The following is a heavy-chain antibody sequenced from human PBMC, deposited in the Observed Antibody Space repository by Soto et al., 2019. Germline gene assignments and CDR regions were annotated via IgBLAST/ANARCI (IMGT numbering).Heavy chain of an antibody. CDR1: GYTLPELS. Sequence: ASVKVSCKVSGYTLPELSIQWVGQSPGNGLEWMGGFDPDVADETVYAQKFQGRVTITADKSTNTAYMELSNLRPEDTAVYYCARRQSNGYIRYFDSWG. D-gene: IGHD5-12*01. CDR2: FDPDVADET. V-gene: IGHV1-24*01. J-gene: IGHJ4*01. CDR3: ARRQSNGYIRYFDS.